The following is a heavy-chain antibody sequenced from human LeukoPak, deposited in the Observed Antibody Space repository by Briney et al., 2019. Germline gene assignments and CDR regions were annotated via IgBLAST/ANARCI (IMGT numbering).Heavy chain of an antibody. J-gene: IGHJ4*02. Sequence: GGSLRLSCAASGFTFSSYGMHWVRQAPGKGLEWVAVIWYDGSNKYYADSVKGRFTISRDNSKNTLYLQMNSLRAEDTAVYYCARDRGDYYDSSGYYPGYFDYWGQGTLVTVSS. D-gene: IGHD3-22*01. V-gene: IGHV3-33*01. CDR1: GFTFSSYG. CDR2: IWYDGSNK. CDR3: ARDRGDYYDSSGYYPGYFDY.